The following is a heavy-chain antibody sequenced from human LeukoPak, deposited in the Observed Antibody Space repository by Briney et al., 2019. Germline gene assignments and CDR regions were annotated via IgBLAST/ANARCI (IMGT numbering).Heavy chain of an antibody. CDR3: ARPTFAGYSSSWHAFDI. Sequence: ASVKVSCKASGYTFTSYDINWVRQATGQGLEWMGWMNPNSGNTGYAQKFQGRVTMTRDTSISTAYMELSRLRPDDTAVYYCARPTFAGYSSSWHAFDIWGQGTMVTVSS. V-gene: IGHV1-8*01. CDR2: MNPNSGNT. D-gene: IGHD6-13*01. CDR1: GYTFTSYD. J-gene: IGHJ3*02.